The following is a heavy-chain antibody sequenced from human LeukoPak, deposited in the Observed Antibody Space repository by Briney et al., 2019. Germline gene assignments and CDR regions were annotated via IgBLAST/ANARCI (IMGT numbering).Heavy chain of an antibody. V-gene: IGHV1-69*10. CDR3: ARERGIVVVPAATPNWFDP. J-gene: IGHJ5*02. CDR1: GGTFSSYA. D-gene: IGHD2-2*01. CDR2: IIPIFGIA. Sequence: GASVKVSCKASGGTFSSYAISWVRQAPGQGLEWMGGIIPIFGIANYAQKFQGRVTITADKSTSTAYMELSSLRSEDTAVYYCARERGIVVVPAATPNWFDPWDQGTLVTVSS.